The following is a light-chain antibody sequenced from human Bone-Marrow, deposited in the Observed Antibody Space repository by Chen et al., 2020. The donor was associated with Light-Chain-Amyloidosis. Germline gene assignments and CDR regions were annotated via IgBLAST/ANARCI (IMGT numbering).Light chain of an antibody. CDR3: AAWDDSLNVVV. CDR2: SNN. V-gene: IGLV1-44*01. J-gene: IGLJ2*01. Sequence: QSVLTQPPSASGTPGQRVTISCSGSSSNIGSNTVNWYQQRPGTAPELLIYSNNQRPSGVPDRFAGSKSGASAALAISGLQSEDEADYYCAAWDDSLNVVVFGGGTKLTVL. CDR1: SSNIGSNT.